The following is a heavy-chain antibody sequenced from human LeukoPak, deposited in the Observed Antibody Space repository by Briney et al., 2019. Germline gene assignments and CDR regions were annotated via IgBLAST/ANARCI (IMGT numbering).Heavy chain of an antibody. CDR2: ISSSSSYI. V-gene: IGHV3-21*01. Sequence: TGGSLRLLCAASGFTFSSYSMNWVRQAPGKGLEWVSSISSSSSYIYYADSVKGRFTISRDNAKNSLYLQMNSLRVEDTAIYYCASGRQLGYWGQGTLATVSA. CDR1: GFTFSSYS. D-gene: IGHD6-13*01. J-gene: IGHJ4*02. CDR3: ASGRQLGY.